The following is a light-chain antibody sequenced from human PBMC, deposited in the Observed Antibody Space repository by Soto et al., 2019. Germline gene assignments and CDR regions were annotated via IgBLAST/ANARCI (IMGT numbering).Light chain of an antibody. CDR2: NSD. Sequence: QSVVTQPPSASGTPGQKVTISCSGSSSNIGVNNVKWYQQLPGAAPRLLIYNSDQRPSGVPDRFSGSKSGTSASLAITGLQPEDEADYYCEAWDADLGGPFFGGGTQLTVL. J-gene: IGLJ2*01. CDR3: EAWDADLGGPF. CDR1: SSNIGVNN. V-gene: IGLV1-44*01.